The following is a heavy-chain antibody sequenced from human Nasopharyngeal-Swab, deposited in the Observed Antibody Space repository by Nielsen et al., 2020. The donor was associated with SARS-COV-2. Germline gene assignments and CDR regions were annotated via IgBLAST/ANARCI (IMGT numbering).Heavy chain of an antibody. CDR2: ISYDGSNK. J-gene: IGHJ4*02. D-gene: IGHD2-2*03. V-gene: IGHV3-30*04. Sequence: WIRQPPGKGLEWVAVISYDGSNKYYADSVKGRFTISRDNSKNTLYLQMNSLRAEDTAVYHCARGTLRLDIVVVPAVYFDYWGQGTLVTVSS. CDR3: ARGTLRLDIVVVPAVYFDY.